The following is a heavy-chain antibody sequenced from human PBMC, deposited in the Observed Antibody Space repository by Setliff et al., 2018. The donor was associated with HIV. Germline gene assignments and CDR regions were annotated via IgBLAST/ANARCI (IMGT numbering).Heavy chain of an antibody. Sequence: PGGSLRLSCAASGFIFSGYTMVWVRQAPGKGLEWFSSIGSSGNFIYYEDSVKGRFTMSRDNAKNSLYLQMDSLRVEDTGFYYCARDPYWLEGYFDYWGPGTLVTVSS. CDR2: IGSSGNFI. CDR1: GFIFSGYT. V-gene: IGHV3-21*01. J-gene: IGHJ4*02. D-gene: IGHD6-19*01. CDR3: ARDPYWLEGYFDY.